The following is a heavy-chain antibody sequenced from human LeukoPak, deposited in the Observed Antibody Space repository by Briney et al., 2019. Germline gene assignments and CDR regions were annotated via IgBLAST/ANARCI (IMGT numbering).Heavy chain of an antibody. Sequence: GGSLRLSGVVSGFTFSDFHMSWLRQAPGKGLEWISYITNSGSDIEYADSVKGRFTISWDNARKSLYLEMNTLRAEDTAIYYCACPYRSRFDYWGQGTLVTVSS. D-gene: IGHD6-13*01. CDR3: ACPYRSRFDY. CDR2: ITNSGSDI. CDR1: GFTFSDFH. V-gene: IGHV3-11*01. J-gene: IGHJ4*02.